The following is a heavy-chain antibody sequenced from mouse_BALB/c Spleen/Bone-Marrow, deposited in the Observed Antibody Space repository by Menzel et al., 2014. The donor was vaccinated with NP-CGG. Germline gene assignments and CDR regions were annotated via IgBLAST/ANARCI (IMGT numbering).Heavy chain of an antibody. CDR2: INPSNGGT. CDR3: TRSNYGYWYFDV. CDR1: GYTFSSYY. D-gene: IGHD1-1*01. V-gene: IGHV1S81*02. Sequence: VQLVESGAELVKPGASVKLSCKASGYTFSSYYMYWVKQRPGQGLEWIGVINPSNGGTKFNEKLKSKATLAVDKSSSTAYMQLSSLTSEDSAVYYCTRSNYGYWYFDVWGAGTTVTVST. J-gene: IGHJ1*01.